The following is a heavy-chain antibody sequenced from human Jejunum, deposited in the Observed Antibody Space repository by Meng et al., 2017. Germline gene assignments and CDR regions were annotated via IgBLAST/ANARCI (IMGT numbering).Heavy chain of an antibody. J-gene: IGHJ4*02. D-gene: IGHD3-10*02. V-gene: IGHV3-48*03. CDR3: ARGERPTRAMFLPD. CDR1: GFTFSTYE. CDR2: ISGSSRNI. Sequence: GESLKISCAACGFTFSTYEMNWVRQAPGKGLEWVSCISGSSRNIYYADSVKGRFTISRDNAKNSLYLQMNSLTAEDTAVYYCARGERPTRAMFLPDWGQGVQVTVSS.